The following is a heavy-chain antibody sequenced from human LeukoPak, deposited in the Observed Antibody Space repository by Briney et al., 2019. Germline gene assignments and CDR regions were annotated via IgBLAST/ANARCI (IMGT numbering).Heavy chain of an antibody. CDR1: GFTFSSYS. CDR2: ISSSSSTI. Sequence: PGGSLRLSCAASGFTFSSYSMNWVRQAPGKGLEWVSYISSSSSTIYYADSVKGRFTISRDNAKNSLYLQMNSLRAEDTAVYYCARGGRGTGYYLHYWGQGTLVTVSS. V-gene: IGHV3-48*01. CDR3: ARGGRGTGYYLHY. D-gene: IGHD3/OR15-3a*01. J-gene: IGHJ4*02.